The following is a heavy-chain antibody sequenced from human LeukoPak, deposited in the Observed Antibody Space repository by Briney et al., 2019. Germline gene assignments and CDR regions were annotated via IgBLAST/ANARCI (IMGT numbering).Heavy chain of an antibody. J-gene: IGHJ5*02. CDR2: INSDGGFT. CDR1: GYTFTGYY. V-gene: IGHV1-2*02. D-gene: IGHD3-9*01. CDR3: ARNFDMKGFDP. Sequence: GASVKVSCKASGYTFTGYYMNWVRQAPGQGLEWMGWINSDGGFTKYAQKFQGRVTMTRDTSITTVYMDLTRLTSDDTAVYYCARNFDMKGFDPWGQGTLLTVSS.